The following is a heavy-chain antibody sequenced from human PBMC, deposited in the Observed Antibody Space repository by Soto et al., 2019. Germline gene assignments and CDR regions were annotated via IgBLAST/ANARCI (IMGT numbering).Heavy chain of an antibody. CDR1: GFTFSSYA. Sequence: GGSLRLSCAASGFTFSSYAMSWVRQAPGKGLEWVSAISGSGGSTYYADSVKGRFTISRDNSKNTLYLQMNSLRAEDTAVYYCAGIAVAGFPRYRRMDVWGQGTTVTVSS. CDR2: ISGSGGST. V-gene: IGHV3-23*01. CDR3: AGIAVAGFPRYRRMDV. J-gene: IGHJ6*02. D-gene: IGHD6-19*01.